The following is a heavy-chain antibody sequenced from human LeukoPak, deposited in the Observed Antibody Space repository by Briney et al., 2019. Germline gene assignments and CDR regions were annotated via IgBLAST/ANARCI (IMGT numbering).Heavy chain of an antibody. D-gene: IGHD2-15*01. V-gene: IGHV3-30*04. CDR1: GFTFSSYA. CDR3: AKAQGGSCYYPLDY. J-gene: IGHJ4*02. Sequence: PGGSLRLSCAASGFTFSSYAMHWVRQAPGKGLEWVAVISYDGSNKYYADSVKGRFTISRDNAKNTLYLQMNSLRAEDTAVYYCAKAQGGSCYYPLDYWGQGTLVTVSS. CDR2: ISYDGSNK.